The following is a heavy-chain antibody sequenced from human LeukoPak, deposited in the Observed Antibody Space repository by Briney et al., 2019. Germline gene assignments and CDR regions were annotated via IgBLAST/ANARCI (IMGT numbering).Heavy chain of an antibody. CDR1: GFTFSSYA. V-gene: IGHV3-23*01. CDR3: AKVSVVVVAAAHHFDY. D-gene: IGHD2-15*01. J-gene: IGHJ4*02. CDR2: ISGSGGST. Sequence: GGSLRLSCAASGFTFSSYAMTWVRQAPGKGLEWVSGISGSGGSTYYADSVKGRFTISRDNPKNTLYLQMNSLRAEDTAVYYCAKVSVVVVAAAHHFDYWGQGALVTVSS.